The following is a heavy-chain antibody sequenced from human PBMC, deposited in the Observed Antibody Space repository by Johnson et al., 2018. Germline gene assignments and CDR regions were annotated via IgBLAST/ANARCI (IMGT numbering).Heavy chain of an antibody. CDR3: TTDRTDV. CDR2: LKRKTDGATA. J-gene: IGHJ6*02. V-gene: IGHV3-15*01. Sequence: VQLVQSGGGLVKPGGSLRLSCTGSGFPSNAWMSWIRQAPGKGLAWVGRLKRKTDGATADYAPPLIGRFTISRDDSKNTLYLQMNSLKTEDTGVYYCTTDRTDVWGQGTTVTVSS. CDR1: GFPSNAW.